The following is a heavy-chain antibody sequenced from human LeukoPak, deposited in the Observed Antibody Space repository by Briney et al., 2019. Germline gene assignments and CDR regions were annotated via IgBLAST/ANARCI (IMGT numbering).Heavy chain of an antibody. J-gene: IGHJ1*01. V-gene: IGHV1-18*01. D-gene: IGHD2-8*02. Sequence: ASVKVSCKVSGYTLTELSMHWVRQAPGKGLEWMGWISAYNGNTNYAQKLQGRVTMTTDTSTSTAYMELRSLRSDDTAVYYCAREPVSSTGVLQHWGQGTLVTVSS. CDR3: AREPVSSTGVLQH. CDR1: GYTLTELS. CDR2: ISAYNGNT.